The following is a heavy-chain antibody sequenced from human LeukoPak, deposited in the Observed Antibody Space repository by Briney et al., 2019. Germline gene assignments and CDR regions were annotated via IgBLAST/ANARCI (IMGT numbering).Heavy chain of an antibody. CDR2: IFHSGFT. CDR3: ARVQSQGNWGVDY. Sequence: PSETLSLTCTVSGGSISSGDHYWSWIRQPPGKGLEWIGYIFHSGFTYYSPSLQSRVTISVDTSKNQFSLKLSSVTAADTAVYYCARVQSQGNWGVDYWGQGTLVTVSS. J-gene: IGHJ4*02. D-gene: IGHD7-27*01. CDR1: GGSISSGDHY. V-gene: IGHV4-30-4*01.